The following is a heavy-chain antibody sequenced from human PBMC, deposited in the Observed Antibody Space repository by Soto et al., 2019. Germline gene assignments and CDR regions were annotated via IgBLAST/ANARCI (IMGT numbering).Heavy chain of an antibody. J-gene: IGHJ6*02. CDR2: IIPIFGTA. D-gene: IGHD1-26*01. CDR3: AIDQGWELPISYYYGMDV. CDR1: GGTFSSYA. V-gene: IGHV1-69*13. Sequence: SVKVSCKASGGTFSSYAISWVRQAPGQGLEWMGGIIPIFGTANYAQKFQGRVTITADESTSTAYMELSSLRSEDTAVYYCAIDQGWELPISYYYGMDVWGQGTTVTVSS.